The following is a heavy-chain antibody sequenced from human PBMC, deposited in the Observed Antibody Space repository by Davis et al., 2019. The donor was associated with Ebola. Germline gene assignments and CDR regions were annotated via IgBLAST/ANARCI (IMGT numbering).Heavy chain of an antibody. CDR1: GGSFSGYY. V-gene: IGHV4-34*01. D-gene: IGHD3-3*01. CDR3: ARDPTYYDFWSGYLDY. Sequence: GSLRLSCAVYGGSFSGYYWSWIRQPPGKGLEWIGEINHSGSTNYNPSLKSRVTISVDTSKNQFSLKLSSVTAADTAVYYCARDPTYYDFWSGYLDYWGQGTLVTVSS. CDR2: INHSGST. J-gene: IGHJ4*02.